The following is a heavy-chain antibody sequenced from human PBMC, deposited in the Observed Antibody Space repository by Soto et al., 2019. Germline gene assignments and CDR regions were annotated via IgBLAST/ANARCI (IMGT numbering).Heavy chain of an antibody. Sequence: QVQLQQWGAGLLKPSKTLSLTCVVYGGSFSGYYWSWVRQPPGKGLEWIGEINHSGSTNYNPSLKSRVTISIDTSKNQFSLKLSSVTAADMAVYYCTRYDTSGSNYWGQGTLVTVSS. CDR1: GGSFSGYY. CDR2: INHSGST. V-gene: IGHV4-34*01. J-gene: IGHJ4*02. CDR3: TRYDTSGSNY. D-gene: IGHD6-25*01.